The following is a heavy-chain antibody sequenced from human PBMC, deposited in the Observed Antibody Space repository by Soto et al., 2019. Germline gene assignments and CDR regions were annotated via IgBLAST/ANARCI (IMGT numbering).Heavy chain of an antibody. D-gene: IGHD2-2*01. Sequence: QVQLVQSGAEVKKPGASVKVSCKASGYTFTGYYMHWVRQAPGQGLEWMGWINLNSGGTQYAQNFQGWVTMTRDTSISTAYMEVSRLRSDDAAVYYCARDSGGAIVVIPAAYGMDVWGQGTTVTVSS. CDR3: ARDSGGAIVVIPAAYGMDV. V-gene: IGHV1-2*04. CDR1: GYTFTGYY. CDR2: INLNSGGT. J-gene: IGHJ6*02.